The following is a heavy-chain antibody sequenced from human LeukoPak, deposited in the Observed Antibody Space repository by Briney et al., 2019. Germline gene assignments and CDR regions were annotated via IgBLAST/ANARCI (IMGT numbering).Heavy chain of an antibody. CDR2: ISAYNGNT. Sequence: ASVKVSCKASGYTFTSYGISWVRQAPGQGLEWMGWISAYNGNTNYAQKLQGRVTLTTDTSTSTAYMELSSLRSEDTAVYYCARASGSYWWFDSWGQGTLVTVSS. V-gene: IGHV1-18*01. D-gene: IGHD1-26*01. CDR1: GYTFTSYG. CDR3: ARASGSYWWFDS. J-gene: IGHJ5*01.